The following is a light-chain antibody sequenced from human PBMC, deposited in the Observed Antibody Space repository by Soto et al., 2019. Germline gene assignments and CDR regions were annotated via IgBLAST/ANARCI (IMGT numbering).Light chain of an antibody. CDR2: YAS. CDR3: QQRSNCPPIT. CDR1: QSVSSY. J-gene: IGKJ5*01. V-gene: IGKV3-11*01. Sequence: EIAWTQSPSTLSLSPGYGDTLPCRGSQSVSSYLAWYQQKPGQAPRLLISYASNRATGIPATFIGSGSGAAFTPTISSLEPEDFSVYYCQQRSNCPPITFGQGTRVDIK.